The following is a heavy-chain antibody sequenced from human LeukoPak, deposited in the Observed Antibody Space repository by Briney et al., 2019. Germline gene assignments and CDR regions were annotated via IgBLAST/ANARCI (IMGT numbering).Heavy chain of an antibody. V-gene: IGHV4-4*02. J-gene: IGHJ4*02. CDR2: IHHSGST. CDR3: ARHGSRSRWSGYSYGLHY. Sequence: SETLSLTCAVSGGSISSSNWWSWVRQPPGKELEWIGEIHHSGSTNYNPSLKSRVTISVDKSKNQFSLKLSSVTAADTAVYYCARHGSRSRWSGYSYGLHYWGQGTLVTVSS. CDR1: GGSISSSNW. D-gene: IGHD5-18*01.